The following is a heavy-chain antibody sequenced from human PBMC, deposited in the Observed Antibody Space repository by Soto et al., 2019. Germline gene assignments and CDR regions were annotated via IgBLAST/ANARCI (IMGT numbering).Heavy chain of an antibody. CDR1: GGSISSSSYY. Sequence: PSETLSLTCTVSGGSISSSSYYWGWIRQPPGKGLEWIGSIYYSGSTYYNPSLKSRVTISVDTSKNQFSLKLSSVTAADTAVYYCARGYSSSGNWFDPWAQGTLVTVSS. CDR2: IYYSGST. V-gene: IGHV4-39*01. D-gene: IGHD6-6*01. J-gene: IGHJ5*02. CDR3: ARGYSSSGNWFDP.